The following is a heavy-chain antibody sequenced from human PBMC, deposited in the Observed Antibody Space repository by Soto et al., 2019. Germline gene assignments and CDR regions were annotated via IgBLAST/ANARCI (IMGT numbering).Heavy chain of an antibody. D-gene: IGHD6-19*01. CDR3: ARDVTPYSSGWYDVRLFVY. Sequence: QVQLVQSGAEVKKPGASVKVSCKASGYTFTSYGISWVRQAPGQGLEWMGWISAYNGNTNYAQKLQGRVTMTSDTSTSTAYMELRSLRSDDTAVYYCARDVTPYSSGWYDVRLFVYWGQGTLVTVSS. CDR2: ISAYNGNT. CDR1: GYTFTSYG. V-gene: IGHV1-18*01. J-gene: IGHJ4*02.